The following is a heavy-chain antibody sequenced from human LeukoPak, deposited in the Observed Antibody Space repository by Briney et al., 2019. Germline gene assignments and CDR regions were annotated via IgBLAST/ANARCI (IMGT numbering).Heavy chain of an antibody. CDR2: LYHSGAA. D-gene: IGHD1/OR15-1a*01. Sequence: SETLSLTCTVSGDSISNYYWTWIRQTPGKGLEWIGNLYHSGAADYNPSLKTRVTTSVDPSKDQFSLSLRSSTAADTAVYFCARLGKTYYMDVWGTGTTVTVSS. V-gene: IGHV4-59*08. J-gene: IGHJ6*03. CDR3: ARLGKTYYMDV. CDR1: GDSISNYY.